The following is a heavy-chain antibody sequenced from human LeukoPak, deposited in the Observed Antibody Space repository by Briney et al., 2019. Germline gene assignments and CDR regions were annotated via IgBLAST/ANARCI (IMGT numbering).Heavy chain of an antibody. J-gene: IGHJ3*01. Sequence: GGSLRLSCAASGFTFSGFVISWVRQAPGKGPQWVADISGSGGSTYYADSVKGQFSVSRDNSKNMVYLELNSLRAEDTAVYAKNHEHGRYAGFDFWAEGALVAVSS. V-gene: IGHV3-23*01. D-gene: IGHD2-2*01. CDR3: NHEHGRYAGFDF. CDR2: ISGSGGST. CDR1: GFTFSGFV.